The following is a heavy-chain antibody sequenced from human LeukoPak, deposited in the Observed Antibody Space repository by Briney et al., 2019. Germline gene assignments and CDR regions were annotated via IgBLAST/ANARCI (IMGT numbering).Heavy chain of an antibody. CDR3: ATSGWDTIDYFYGMDV. V-gene: IGHV3-23*01. CDR2: ISGSGGST. D-gene: IGHD6-19*01. Sequence: NPGGSLRLSCAASGFTFSSYAMSWVRQAPGKGLEWVSAISGSGGSTYYADSVKGRFTISRDNSKNSLFLQMNSLRAEDTAVYYCATSGWDTIDYFYGMDVWGHGTTVTVS. J-gene: IGHJ6*02. CDR1: GFTFSSYA.